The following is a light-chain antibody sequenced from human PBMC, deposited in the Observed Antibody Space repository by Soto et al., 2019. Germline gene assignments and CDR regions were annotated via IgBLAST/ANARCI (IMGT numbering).Light chain of an antibody. CDR2: GAS. CDR3: QQYNNWPPT. V-gene: IGKV3-15*01. CDR1: QSVSSN. J-gene: IGKJ1*01. Sequence: EIVLTQSPGTLSLSPGGRATLSCRASQSVSSNLAWYQQKPGQAPRLLIYGASTRATGIPARFSGSGSGTEFTLTISSLQSEDFAVYYCQQYNNWPPTFGQGTKVDIK.